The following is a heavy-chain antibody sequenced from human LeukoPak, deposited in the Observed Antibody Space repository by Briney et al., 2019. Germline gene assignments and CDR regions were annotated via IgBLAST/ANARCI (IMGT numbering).Heavy chain of an antibody. CDR1: GYTFTGYY. Sequence: GASVKVSCKASGYTFTGYYMHWVRQAPGQGLEWMGWINPNSGGTNYAQKFQGRVTMTRDTSISTAYMELSRLRSDDTAVYYCATSRLPPYYYYYYMDVWGKGTTVTVSS. D-gene: IGHD2-21*02. V-gene: IGHV1-2*02. CDR3: ATSRLPPYYYYYYMDV. J-gene: IGHJ6*03. CDR2: INPNSGGT.